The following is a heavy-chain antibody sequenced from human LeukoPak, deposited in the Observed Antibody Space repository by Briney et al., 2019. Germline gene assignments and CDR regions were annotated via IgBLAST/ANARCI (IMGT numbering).Heavy chain of an antibody. V-gene: IGHV3-33*06. CDR3: AQDGLTDSSSSNWFDP. CDR1: GFTFSSYG. D-gene: IGHD6-13*01. J-gene: IGHJ5*02. CDR2: IWYDGSNK. Sequence: GWSLRLSCAASGFTFSSYGMHWVRQAPGKGLEWVAVIWYDGSNKYYADSVKGRFTISRDNSKNTLYLQMNSLRAEDTAVYYCAQDGLTDSSSSNWFDPWGQGTLVTVSS.